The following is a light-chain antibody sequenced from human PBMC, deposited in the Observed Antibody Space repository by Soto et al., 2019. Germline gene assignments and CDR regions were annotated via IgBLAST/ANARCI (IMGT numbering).Light chain of an antibody. J-gene: IGKJ2*01. Sequence: IVLTQSPDTLSLSPGERVTLSCRASDSVTSSHVAWYRQKPGQPPTLLIYGASSRAAGVADRFSGDGSGKDFTLTISRLEPEDFAVYFCQQYGNSPLTFGRVTKLEMK. CDR2: GAS. V-gene: IGKV3-20*01. CDR3: QQYGNSPLT. CDR1: DSVTSSH.